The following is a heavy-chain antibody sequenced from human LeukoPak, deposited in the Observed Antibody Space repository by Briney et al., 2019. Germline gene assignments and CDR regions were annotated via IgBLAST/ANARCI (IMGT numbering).Heavy chain of an antibody. CDR2: ISGSGGST. Sequence: GGSLRLSCAASGFTFSSYAMSWVRQAPGKGLEWVSAISGSGGSTYYADSVKGRFTISRDNSKNTLYLQMNSLRAEDTAAYYCAKDIGYGLSNWFDPWGQGTLVTVSS. J-gene: IGHJ5*02. D-gene: IGHD5-18*01. CDR3: AKDIGYGLSNWFDP. V-gene: IGHV3-23*01. CDR1: GFTFSSYA.